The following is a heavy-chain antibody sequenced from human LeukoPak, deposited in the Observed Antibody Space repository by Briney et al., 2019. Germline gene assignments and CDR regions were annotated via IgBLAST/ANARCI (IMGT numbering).Heavy chain of an antibody. Sequence: GGSLRLSCAASGFTFSSYAMSWVRQAPGKGLEWVSVSVIGGSGGTSGDSTYYADSVKGRFTISRDDSNNTLYLQMNNLRAEDTAVYYCARDHGSRLEMATTWDYWGQGTLVTVSS. CDR3: ARDHGSRLEMATTWDY. CDR2: IGGSGGTSGDST. D-gene: IGHD5-24*01. CDR1: GFTFSSYA. J-gene: IGHJ4*02. V-gene: IGHV3-23*01.